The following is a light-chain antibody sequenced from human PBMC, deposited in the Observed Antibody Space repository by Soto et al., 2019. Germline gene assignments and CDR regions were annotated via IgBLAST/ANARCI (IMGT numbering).Light chain of an antibody. CDR2: GAT. CDR1: QSVRSSF. V-gene: IGKV3-20*01. CDR3: QQYGSSPYT. Sequence: EIVLTQSPDTLSLSPGERATLSCRARQSVRSSFLAWYQQKPGQSPRLLIYGATSRATGIPERFSGSGSETDFTLTIYRLEPEDFAVYYCQQYGSSPYTFGQGTKLEIK. J-gene: IGKJ2*01.